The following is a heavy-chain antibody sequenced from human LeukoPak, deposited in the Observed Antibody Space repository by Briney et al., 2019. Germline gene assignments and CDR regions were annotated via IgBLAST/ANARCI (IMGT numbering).Heavy chain of an antibody. CDR3: ARNYYDSSGYYFTPYYYYYGMDV. CDR2: ISGSGGST. V-gene: IGHV3-23*01. Sequence: RTGGSLRLSCAASGFTFSSYAMSWVRQAPGKGLEWVSSISGSGGSTYYADSVKGRFTISRDNAKNSLYLQMNSLRAEDTAVYYCARNYYDSSGYYFTPYYYYYGMDVWGQRTTVTVSS. CDR1: GFTFSSYA. D-gene: IGHD3-22*01. J-gene: IGHJ6*02.